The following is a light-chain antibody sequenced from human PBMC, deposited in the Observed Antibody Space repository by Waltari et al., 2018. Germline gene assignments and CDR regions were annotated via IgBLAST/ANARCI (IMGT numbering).Light chain of an antibody. Sequence: DIVMTQSPDSLAVSLGERATSSCKSSQSVLYSSTNKNYLAWYQPKPGQPPKLLIYWASTRESWVPDRFSGSGSGTDFTLTVSSLQAEDVAVYYCQQYYTTPYTFGQGTKLEIK. CDR2: WAS. V-gene: IGKV4-1*01. J-gene: IGKJ2*01. CDR1: QSVLYSSTNKNY. CDR3: QQYYTTPYT.